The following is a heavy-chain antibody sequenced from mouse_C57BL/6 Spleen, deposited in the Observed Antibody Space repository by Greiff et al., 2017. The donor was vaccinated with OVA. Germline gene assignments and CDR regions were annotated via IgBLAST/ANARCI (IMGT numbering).Heavy chain of an antibody. Sequence: QVQLKQPGTELVKPGASVKLSCKASGYTFTSYWMHWVKQRPGQGLEWIGNINPSNGGTNYNEKFKSKATLTVDKSSSTAYMQLSSLTSEDSAVYYCARVTTVVEDYYAMDYWGQGTSVTVSS. CDR2: INPSNGGT. CDR1: GYTFTSYW. D-gene: IGHD1-1*01. CDR3: ARVTTVVEDYYAMDY. V-gene: IGHV1-53*01. J-gene: IGHJ4*01.